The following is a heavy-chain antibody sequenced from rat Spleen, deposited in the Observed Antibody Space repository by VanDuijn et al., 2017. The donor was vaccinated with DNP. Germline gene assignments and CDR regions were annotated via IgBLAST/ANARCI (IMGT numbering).Heavy chain of an antibody. Sequence: EVQLVETGGGLVQPGGSLKLSCVASGFTFSNYWMYWIRQAPGKGLEWVASIKTGGGSTYYPDSVKGRFTISRDNVENTVYLQMNSLRSEDTATYYCLKHLDAWGQGTSVTVSS. CDR2: IKTGGGST. J-gene: IGHJ4*01. CDR1: GFTFSNYW. V-gene: IGHV5-58*01. CDR3: LKHLDA.